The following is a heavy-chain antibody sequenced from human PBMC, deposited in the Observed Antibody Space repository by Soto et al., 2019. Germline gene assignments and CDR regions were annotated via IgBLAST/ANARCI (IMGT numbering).Heavy chain of an antibody. CDR1: GFIFSNYG. CDR3: ASDLWFGDLVPPPTASDGWDV. V-gene: IGHV3-33*01. CDR2: IWYDGNNK. J-gene: IGHJ6*02. Sequence: QVQLVESGGGVVQPGRSLRLSCAASGFIFSNYGMYWVRQAPGKGLEWVAVIWYDGNNKYYVDSVKGRFSISRDNSKNAVHPQMNSRGTDDTSVYYCASDLWFGDLVPPPTASDGWDVWGQGTTVTVSS. D-gene: IGHD3-10*01.